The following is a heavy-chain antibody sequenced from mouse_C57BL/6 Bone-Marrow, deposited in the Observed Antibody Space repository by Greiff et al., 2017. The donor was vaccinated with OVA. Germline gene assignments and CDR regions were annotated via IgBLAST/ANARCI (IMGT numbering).Heavy chain of an antibody. V-gene: IGHV1-50*01. CDR2: IDPSDSYT. D-gene: IGHD1-1*02. J-gene: IGHJ2*01. Sequence: QVQLQQSGAELVKPGASVKLSCKASGYTFTSYWMQWVKQRPGQGLEWIGEIDPSDSYTNYNQKFKGKATLTVDTSSSTAYMQLSSLTSEDSAVYYCARWGGRYFDYWGQGTTLTVSS. CDR3: ARWGGRYFDY. CDR1: GYTFTSYW.